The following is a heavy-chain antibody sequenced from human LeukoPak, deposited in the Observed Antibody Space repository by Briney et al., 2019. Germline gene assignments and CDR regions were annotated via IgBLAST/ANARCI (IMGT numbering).Heavy chain of an antibody. CDR1: GYTLTELS. Sequence: ASVKVSCKVSGYTLTELSMHWVRQAPGKGLEWMGGFDPEDGETIYAQKFQGRVTMTEDTSTDTAYMELSSLRSEDTAVYYCAKRDYYDSSGYAPLFAHWGQGILVTVSS. V-gene: IGHV1-24*01. J-gene: IGHJ4*02. CDR2: FDPEDGET. CDR3: AKRDYYDSSGYAPLFAH. D-gene: IGHD3-22*01.